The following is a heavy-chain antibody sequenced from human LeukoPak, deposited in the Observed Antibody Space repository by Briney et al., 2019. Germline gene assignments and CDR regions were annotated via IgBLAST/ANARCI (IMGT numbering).Heavy chain of an antibody. CDR1: GFTFDDYA. CDR2: ISWNSGSI. V-gene: IGHV3-9*01. Sequence: PGRSLRLSCAASGFTFDDYAMHWVRQAPGEGLEWVSGISWNSGSIGYAVSVKGRFTISGDNAKNSLYLRMNSLRAEDTALYYCAKDISHGLDYWGQGTLVTVSS. CDR3: AKDISHGLDY. J-gene: IGHJ4*02. D-gene: IGHD5-24*01.